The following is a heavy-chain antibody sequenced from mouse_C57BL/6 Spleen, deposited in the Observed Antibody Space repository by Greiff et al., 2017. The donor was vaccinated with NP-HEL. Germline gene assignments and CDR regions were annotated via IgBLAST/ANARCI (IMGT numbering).Heavy chain of an antibody. V-gene: IGHV1-47*01. D-gene: IGHD1-1*01. J-gene: IGHJ4*01. CDR2: FHPYNDDT. CDR1: GYTFTTYP. CDR3: AILFTTVVATKAMDY. Sequence: VKVVESGAELVKPGASVKMSCKASGYTFTTYPIEWMKQNHGKSLEWIGNFHPYNDDTKYNEKFKGKATLTVEKSSSTVYLELSRLTSDDSAVYYCAILFTTVVATKAMDYWGQGTSVTVSS.